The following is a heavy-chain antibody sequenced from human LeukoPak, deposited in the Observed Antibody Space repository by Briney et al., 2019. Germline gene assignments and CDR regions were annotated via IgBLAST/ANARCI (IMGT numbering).Heavy chain of an antibody. J-gene: IGHJ4*02. CDR3: ARPPYAGSYSIDY. CDR1: GLILSDHY. Sequence: GGPLRLPCAVSGLILSDHYILCPPHAPGKGLEGVGRSRNKAQGSTIHYAASVKGRFTISRDDSKNSLYLQMDSLKTEDTAVYYCARPPYAGSYSIDYWGQGTLVTVSS. CDR2: SRNKAQGSTI. D-gene: IGHD1-26*01. V-gene: IGHV3-72*01.